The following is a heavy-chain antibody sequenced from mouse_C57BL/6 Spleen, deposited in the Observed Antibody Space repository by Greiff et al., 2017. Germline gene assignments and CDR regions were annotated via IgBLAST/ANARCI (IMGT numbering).Heavy chain of an antibody. V-gene: IGHV1-18*01. Sequence: EVKLVESGPELVKPGASVKIPCKASGYTFTDYNMDWVKQSHGKSLEWIGDINPNNGGTIYNQKFKGKATLTVDKSSSTAYMELRSLTSEDTAVYYCAKLTGTLYAMDYWGQGTSVTVSS. J-gene: IGHJ4*01. CDR2: INPNNGGT. D-gene: IGHD4-1*01. CDR1: GYTFTDYN. CDR3: AKLTGTLYAMDY.